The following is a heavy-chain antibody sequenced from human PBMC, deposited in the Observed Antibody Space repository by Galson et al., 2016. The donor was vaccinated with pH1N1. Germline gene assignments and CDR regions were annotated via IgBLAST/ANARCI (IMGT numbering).Heavy chain of an antibody. CDR1: GYSFKSYW. J-gene: IGHJ4*02. D-gene: IGHD1/OR15-1a*01. Sequence: QSGAEVKKSGESLKISCKGSGYSFKSYWIAWVRQMPGKGLEWMGIIYPGDSDTRYSPSFLGQVIMSADKSTSTAFLQWRSLNASDPALYYCARRGINGTDFWGQETLFTVSS. V-gene: IGHV5-51*01. CDR3: ARRGINGTDF. CDR2: IYPGDSDT.